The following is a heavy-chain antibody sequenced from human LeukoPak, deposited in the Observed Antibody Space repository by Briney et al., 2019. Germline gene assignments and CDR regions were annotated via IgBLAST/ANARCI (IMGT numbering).Heavy chain of an antibody. CDR2: IWYDGSNK. V-gene: IGHV3-33*01. CDR1: GFTFSSYG. CDR3: ARGRDYGSGLAGYFDL. D-gene: IGHD3-10*01. Sequence: QPGRSLRLSCAASGFTFSSYGMHWVRQAPGKGLEWVAVIWYDGSNKYYADSVKGRFTISRDNSKNTLYLQMNSLRAEDTAVYYCARGRDYGSGLAGYFDLWGRGTLVTVSS. J-gene: IGHJ2*01.